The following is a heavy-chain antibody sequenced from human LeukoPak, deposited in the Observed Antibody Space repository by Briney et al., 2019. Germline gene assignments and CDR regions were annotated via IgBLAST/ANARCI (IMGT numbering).Heavy chain of an antibody. D-gene: IGHD3-3*01. CDR3: ARVSIFGVVIANDY. Sequence: PGGALRLSCAASGFTFGGYTMSGVRQAPGKGVQGVWTITSGGDYMYYADPVKGRFTISRDDSKNSLYLHMNSLRAEAAAVYYCARVSIFGVVIANDYWGEGTVVTLSS. CDR1: GFTFGGYT. V-gene: IGHV3-21*01. CDR2: ITSGGDYM. J-gene: IGHJ4*02.